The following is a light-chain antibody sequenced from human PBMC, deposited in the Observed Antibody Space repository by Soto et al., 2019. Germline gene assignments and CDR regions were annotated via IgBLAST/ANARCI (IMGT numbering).Light chain of an antibody. CDR3: QQYDSFSVWT. J-gene: IGKJ1*01. V-gene: IGKV1-5*01. Sequence: DIQLYLSASTVSATVRVRVTITCRASQGISGWLAWYQQKAGKAPRLLIFDASSLMSGVPSRFSGSGYGTEFTLTINRLQPDDSATYYCQQYDSFSVWTFGQGTNVDVK. CDR2: DAS. CDR1: QGISGW.